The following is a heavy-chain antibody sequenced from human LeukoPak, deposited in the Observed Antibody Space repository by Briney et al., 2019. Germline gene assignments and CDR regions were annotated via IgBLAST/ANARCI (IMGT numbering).Heavy chain of an antibody. V-gene: IGHV4-59*01. D-gene: IGHD3-9*01. Sequence: SETLSLTCTVSGGSISGYYWSWIRQPPGKGLEWIGYIYYSGSTNYNPSLKSRVTISVDTSKNQFSLKLSSVTAADTAVYYCARDGGYYDILTGYYCRAFDIWGQGTMVTVSS. CDR3: ARDGGYYDILTGYYCRAFDI. CDR2: IYYSGST. J-gene: IGHJ3*02. CDR1: GGSISGYY.